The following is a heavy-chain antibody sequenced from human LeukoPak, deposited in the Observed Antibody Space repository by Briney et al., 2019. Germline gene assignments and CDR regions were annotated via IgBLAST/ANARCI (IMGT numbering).Heavy chain of an antibody. V-gene: IGHV3-9*01. D-gene: IGHD6-19*01. CDR2: ISWNSGSI. CDR1: GFTFDDYA. CDR3: AKVAYSSGWYYFDY. J-gene: IGHJ4*02. Sequence: PGRSLRLSCAASGFTFDDYAMHWVRQAPGKGLEWVSGISWNSGSIGYADSVKGRFTISRDNAKNSLYLQMNSLRAEDTALYYCAKVAYSSGWYYFDYWGQGTLVTVSS.